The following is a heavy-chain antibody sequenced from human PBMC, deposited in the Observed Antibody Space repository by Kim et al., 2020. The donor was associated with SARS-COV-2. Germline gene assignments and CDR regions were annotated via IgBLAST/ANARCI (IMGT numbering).Heavy chain of an antibody. D-gene: IGHD3-22*01. V-gene: IGHV3-9*01. CDR2: ISWNSGSI. Sequence: GGSLRLSCAASGFTFDDYAMHWVRQAPGKGLEWVSGISWNSGSIGYADSVKGRFTISRDNAKNSLYLQMNSLRAEDTALYYCAKDQIGGGYYYDTGAFDIWGQGTMVTVSS. J-gene: IGHJ3*02. CDR1: GFTFDDYA. CDR3: AKDQIGGGYYYDTGAFDI.